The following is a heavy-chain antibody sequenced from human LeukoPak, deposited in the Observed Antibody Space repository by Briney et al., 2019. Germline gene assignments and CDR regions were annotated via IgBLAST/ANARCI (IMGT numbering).Heavy chain of an antibody. D-gene: IGHD6-13*01. Sequence: GRSLRLSCAASGFTFNTYGMHWVRQAPGKGLEWVAVIWYDGSNKYYGDSVKGRFTISRDNSKNTLNLQMNSLRAADTAVYYCATSQYSIAATDGWFDPWGQGVLVTVSS. CDR1: GFTFNTYG. CDR3: ATSQYSIAATDGWFDP. V-gene: IGHV3-33*01. CDR2: IWYDGSNK. J-gene: IGHJ5*02.